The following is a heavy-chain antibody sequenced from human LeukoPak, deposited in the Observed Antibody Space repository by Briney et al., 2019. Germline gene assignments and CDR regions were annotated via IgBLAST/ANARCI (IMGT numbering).Heavy chain of an antibody. CDR3: AKDTTPPKAGFDP. Sequence: GGSLRLSCAASGFTFSSYGMHWVRQAPGKGLEWVAFIRCDGSNKYYADSVKGRFTISRDNSKNTLYLQMNSLRAEDTAVYYCAKDTTPPKAGFDPWGQGTLVTVSS. CDR2: IRCDGSNK. V-gene: IGHV3-30*02. D-gene: IGHD1-14*01. CDR1: GFTFSSYG. J-gene: IGHJ5*02.